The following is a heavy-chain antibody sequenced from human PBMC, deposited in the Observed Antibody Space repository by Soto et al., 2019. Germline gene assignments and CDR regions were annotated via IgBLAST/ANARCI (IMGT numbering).Heavy chain of an antibody. CDR2: IYYSGST. CDR3: ARVSVGIAASDLFSS. CDR1: CGSISRYY. D-gene: IGHD1-20*01. V-gene: IGHV4-59*01. J-gene: IGHJ5*01. Sequence: TSETLSLTCTVSCGSISRYYWSWIRQPPGKGLEWIGYIYYSGSTNYNPSLKSRVTISVDTSKNQFSLKLSSVTAADTAVYYCARVSVGIAASDLFSSWGQGTLVTVSS.